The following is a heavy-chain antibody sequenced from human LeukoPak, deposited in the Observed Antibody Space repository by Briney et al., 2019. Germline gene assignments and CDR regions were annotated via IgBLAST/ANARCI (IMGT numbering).Heavy chain of an antibody. J-gene: IGHJ4*02. CDR2: INHSGST. CDR3: ASSSSWPLDY. Sequence: SETLSLTCAVYGGSFSGYYWSWIRQPPGKGLEWIGEINHSGSTNYNPSLKSRVTISVDTSKNQFSLKLSSVTVADTAVYYCASSSSWPLDYWGQGTLVTVSS. CDR1: GGSFSGYY. V-gene: IGHV4-34*01. D-gene: IGHD6-13*01.